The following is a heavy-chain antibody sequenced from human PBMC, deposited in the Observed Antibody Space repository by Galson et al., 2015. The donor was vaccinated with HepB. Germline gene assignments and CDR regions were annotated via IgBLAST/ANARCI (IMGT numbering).Heavy chain of an antibody. V-gene: IGHV3-30-3*01. CDR2: ISYDGSNK. CDR3: ARDGGGDIVAAMDFDY. CDR1: GFTFSSYA. J-gene: IGHJ4*02. D-gene: IGHD5-12*01. Sequence: SLRLSCAASGFTFSSYAMHWVRQAPGKGLEWVAVISYDGSNKYYADSVKGRFTISRDNSKNTLYLQMNSLRAEDTAVYYCARDGGGDIVAAMDFDYWGQGTLVTVSS.